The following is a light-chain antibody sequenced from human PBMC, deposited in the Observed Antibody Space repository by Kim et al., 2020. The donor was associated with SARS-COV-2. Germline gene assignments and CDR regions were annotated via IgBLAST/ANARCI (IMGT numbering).Light chain of an antibody. CDR1: QTVTTW. Sequence: DIQMTQSPSTLSASVGDRVTITCRASQTVTTWLAWYQQKPGKAPKLLIYKASTLESGVPSRFSGSGSGTDFTLTITDLQPDDFATYYCQQYTSNSGTFGQGTKLEI. J-gene: IGKJ2*01. V-gene: IGKV1-5*03. CDR2: KAS. CDR3: QQYTSNSGT.